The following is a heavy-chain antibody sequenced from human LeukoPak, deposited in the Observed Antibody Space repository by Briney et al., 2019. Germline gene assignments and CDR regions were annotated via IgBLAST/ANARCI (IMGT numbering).Heavy chain of an antibody. Sequence: GGSLRLSCVGSGFTVSDKYMSWVRQAQGKGREWISLIYSGGDTYYADSVKGRFTISRDKSTNTLNLQMNSLRLEDTAVYYCATEWGHNSMGNYFDYWGQGTLVTVSS. CDR3: ATEWGHNSMGNYFDY. CDR2: IYSGGDT. D-gene: IGHD7-27*01. CDR1: GFTVSDKY. J-gene: IGHJ4*02. V-gene: IGHV3-53*01.